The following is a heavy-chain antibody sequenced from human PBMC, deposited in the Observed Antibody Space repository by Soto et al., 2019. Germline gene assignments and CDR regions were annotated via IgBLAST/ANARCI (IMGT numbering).Heavy chain of an antibody. CDR3: ARESNYYDSSGSLPDY. D-gene: IGHD3-22*01. J-gene: IGHJ4*02. Sequence: GGSLRLSCAGSGFTFSGYAMTWVRQAPGKGLEWVSVISTSADRPDYADSVKGRFTISRDNAKNSLYLQMNSLRAEDTAVYYCARESNYYDSSGSLPDYWGQGTLVTVSS. V-gene: IGHV3-23*01. CDR1: GFTFSGYA. CDR2: ISTSADRP.